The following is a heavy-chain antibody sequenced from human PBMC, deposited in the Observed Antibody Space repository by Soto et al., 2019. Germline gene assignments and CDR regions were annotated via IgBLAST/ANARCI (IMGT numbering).Heavy chain of an antibody. Sequence: PGGSLRLSYAASGFTFRSYAMSWVRQAPGKGLEWVSGISGSDGFTYYADSVKGRFTISRDNAKNTLYLQVSSLRAEDTAVYYCAKADRIAAAGSLGYWGQGTLVTVSS. CDR2: ISGSDGFT. J-gene: IGHJ4*02. D-gene: IGHD6-13*01. CDR1: GFTFRSYA. CDR3: AKADRIAAAGSLGY. V-gene: IGHV3-23*01.